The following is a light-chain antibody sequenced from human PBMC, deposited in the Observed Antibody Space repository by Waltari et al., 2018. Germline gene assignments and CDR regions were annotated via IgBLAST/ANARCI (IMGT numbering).Light chain of an antibody. Sequence: QSVLTQAPSASGTPGQRVTISCSGSSSSIGSNLVCWYQQLPGTAPKLLIYRNDQRPSGVPGRISGSKAGTSASLTISGLQPDDDGDYYCSAWDDGLGGPVFGTGTRVTVL. J-gene: IGLJ1*01. CDR1: SSSIGSNL. CDR2: RND. CDR3: SAWDDGLGGPV. V-gene: IGLV1-47*01.